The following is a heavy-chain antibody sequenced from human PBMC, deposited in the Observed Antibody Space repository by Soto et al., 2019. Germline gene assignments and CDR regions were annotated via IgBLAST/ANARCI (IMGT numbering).Heavy chain of an antibody. D-gene: IGHD3-10*01. CDR1: GGSISSYY. CDR2: IYYSGST. J-gene: IGHJ6*02. CDR3: ARGDPLLWFGEKVYYGMDV. Sequence: QVQLQESGPGLVKPSETLSLTCTVSGGSISSYYWSWIRQPPGKGLEWIGYIYYSGSTNCNPSLKSRVTISVDTSKNQFSPKLSSVTAADTAVYYCARGDPLLWFGEKVYYGMDVWGQGTTVTVSS. V-gene: IGHV4-59*01.